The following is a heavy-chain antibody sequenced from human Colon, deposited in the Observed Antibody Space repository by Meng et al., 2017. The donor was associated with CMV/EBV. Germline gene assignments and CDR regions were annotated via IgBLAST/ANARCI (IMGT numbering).Heavy chain of an antibody. J-gene: IGHJ4*02. CDR3: AKLGADSSH. CDR1: DFKFTTYA. V-gene: IGHV3-23*01. Sequence: GGSLRLSCVVSDFKFTTYAMSWVRQAPGQGLQWVAAISGDGGTTHYADSVKGRFTISRDHARNTLYLHLTSLRADDTAVYFCAKLGADSSHWGQGTLVTVPQ. CDR2: ISGDGGTT.